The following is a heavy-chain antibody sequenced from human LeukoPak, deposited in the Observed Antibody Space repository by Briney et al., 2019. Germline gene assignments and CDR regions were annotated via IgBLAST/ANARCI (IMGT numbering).Heavy chain of an antibody. CDR1: GYTFTSYG. D-gene: IGHD1-1*01. CDR2: ISAYNGNT. V-gene: IGHV1-18*01. CDR3: ARDEGHTTYYYYYMDV. Sequence: GASVKASCKASGYTFTSYGISWVRQAPGQGLEWMGWISAYNGNTNYAQKLQGRVTMTTDTSTSTAYMELRSLRSDDTAVYYCARDEGHTTYYYYYMDVWGKGTTVTVSS. J-gene: IGHJ6*03.